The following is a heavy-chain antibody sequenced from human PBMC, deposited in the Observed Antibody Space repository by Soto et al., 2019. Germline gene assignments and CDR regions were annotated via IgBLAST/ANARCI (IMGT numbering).Heavy chain of an antibody. Sequence: QVQLQQWGAGLLKPSETLSLTCAVYGGSFSGYYWSWIRQPPGKGLEWIGEINHSGSTNYNPSLKSRVTISVDTSKNQFSLKLSSVTAADTAVYYCARQSGWYKTSWFDPWGQGTLVTVSS. CDR1: GGSFSGYY. CDR2: INHSGST. J-gene: IGHJ5*02. D-gene: IGHD6-19*01. CDR3: ARQSGWYKTSWFDP. V-gene: IGHV4-34*01.